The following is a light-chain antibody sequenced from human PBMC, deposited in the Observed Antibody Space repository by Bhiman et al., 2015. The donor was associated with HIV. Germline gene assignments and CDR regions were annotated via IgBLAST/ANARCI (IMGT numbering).Light chain of an antibody. CDR3: QVCDIHIDHSVV. V-gene: IGLV3-21*04. J-gene: IGLJ3*02. CDR2: YNS. CDR1: NIGTIS. Sequence: SYELTQPPSVSVAPGKTASITCGADNIGTISVHWYQLRPGQAPVLVISYNSDRPSGIPERFSGSNAGNVATLTINRAQVGDEADYYCQVCDIHIDHSVVFGGGTEADRP.